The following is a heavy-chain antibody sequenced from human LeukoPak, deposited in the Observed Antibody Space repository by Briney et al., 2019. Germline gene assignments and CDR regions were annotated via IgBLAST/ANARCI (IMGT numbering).Heavy chain of an antibody. Sequence: SETLSLTCTVSGGSISSSSYYWGWIRQPPGKGLEWIGEINHSGSTNYNPSLKSRVSISVDKSKNQFSLKLTSVTAADTAMYYCARKQHLEPSSYYYYYMDVWGKGTTVTVS. D-gene: IGHD6-13*01. V-gene: IGHV4-39*07. CDR3: ARKQHLEPSSYYYYYMDV. CDR1: GGSISSSSYY. CDR2: INHSGST. J-gene: IGHJ6*03.